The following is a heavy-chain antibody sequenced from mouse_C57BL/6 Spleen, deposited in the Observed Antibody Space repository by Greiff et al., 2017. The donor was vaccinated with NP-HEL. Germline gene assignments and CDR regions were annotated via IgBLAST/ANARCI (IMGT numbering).Heavy chain of an antibody. CDR2: IYPRSGNT. V-gene: IGHV1-81*01. D-gene: IGHD4-1*01. Sequence: QVQLKESGAELARPGASVKLSCKASGYTFTSYGISWVKQRTGQGLEWIGEIYPRSGNTNYNEKFKGKATLTVDKSSSTAYMELRSLTSEDSAVYFYAGPPNWDVWYFGVWGTGTTVTVSS. CDR1: GYTFTSYG. CDR3: AGPPNWDVWYFGV. J-gene: IGHJ1*03.